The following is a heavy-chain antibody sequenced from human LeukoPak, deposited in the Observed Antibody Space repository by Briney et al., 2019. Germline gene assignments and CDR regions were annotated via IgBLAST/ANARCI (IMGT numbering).Heavy chain of an antibody. CDR3: AKDRTYHSDFSAYYFSPPLQQY. V-gene: IGHV3-23*01. CDR1: GFTFRNYA. Sequence: GGSLRLSCEASGFTFRNYAISWVRQAPGKGLEWVSSIFGTTATTYYADSVKGRVTISRDNSRNMVYLQMNSLRAEDTAVYYCAKDRTYHSDFSAYYFSPPLQQYWGRGTLVTVSS. D-gene: IGHD3-22*01. CDR2: IFGTTATT. J-gene: IGHJ4*02.